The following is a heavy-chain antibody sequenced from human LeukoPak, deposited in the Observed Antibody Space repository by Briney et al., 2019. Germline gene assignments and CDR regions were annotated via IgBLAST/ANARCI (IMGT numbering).Heavy chain of an antibody. CDR3: ARVFGSGSNSDY. D-gene: IGHD3-10*01. CDR2: IYHSGST. CDR1: GYSISSGYY. J-gene: IGHJ4*02. V-gene: IGHV4-38-2*02. Sequence: SETLSLTCTVSGYSISSGYYWGWIRQPPGKGLEWIGSIYHSGSTYYNPSLKSRVTISVDTSKNQFSLKLSSVTAADTAVYYCARVFGSGSNSDYWGQGTLVTVSS.